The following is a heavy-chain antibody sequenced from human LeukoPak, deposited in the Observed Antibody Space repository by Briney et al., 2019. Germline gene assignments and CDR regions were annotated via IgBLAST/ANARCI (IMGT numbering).Heavy chain of an antibody. CDR2: INHSGST. V-gene: IGHV4-34*01. Sequence: SETLSLTCAVYGGSFSGYYWSWIRQPPGKGLEWIGEINHSGSTNYHPSLKSRVTISVDTSKNQFSLKLSSVTAADTAVYYCASPERDNSGLDAFDIWGQGTMVTVSS. CDR1: GGSFSGYY. J-gene: IGHJ3*02. D-gene: IGHD3/OR15-3a*01. CDR3: ASPERDNSGLDAFDI.